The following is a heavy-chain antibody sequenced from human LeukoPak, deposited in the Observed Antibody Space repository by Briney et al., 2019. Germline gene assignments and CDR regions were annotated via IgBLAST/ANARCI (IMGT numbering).Heavy chain of an antibody. CDR2: ISWNSGSI. V-gene: IGHV3-9*01. Sequence: GGSLRLSCAASGYTFDDYAMHWVRQAPGKGLEWVSGISWNSGSIGYADSVKGRFTISRDNAKNSLYLQMNSLRAEDTAVYYCASGLWFGEPKGYWGQGTLVTVSS. CDR3: ASGLWFGEPKGY. D-gene: IGHD3-10*01. CDR1: GYTFDDYA. J-gene: IGHJ4*02.